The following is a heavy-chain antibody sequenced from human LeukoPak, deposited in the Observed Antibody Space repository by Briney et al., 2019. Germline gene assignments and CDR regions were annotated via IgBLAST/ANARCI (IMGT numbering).Heavy chain of an antibody. D-gene: IGHD3-22*01. Sequence: PGGSLRLSCAASGFTFSSYSMNWVRQAPGKGLEWVSSISSSSSYIYYADSVKGRFTISRDNAKNSLYLQMNSLRAEDTAVYYCARGTNYYDSSGYKVWGQGTLVTVSS. CDR1: GFTFSSYS. CDR3: ARGTNYYDSSGYKV. V-gene: IGHV3-21*01. J-gene: IGHJ4*02. CDR2: ISSSSSYI.